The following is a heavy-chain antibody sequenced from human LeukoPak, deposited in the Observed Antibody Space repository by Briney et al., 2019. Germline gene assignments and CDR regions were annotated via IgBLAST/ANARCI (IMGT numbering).Heavy chain of an antibody. CDR3: ARGYYGSGSYSGY. CDR1: GCSISCGDYS. J-gene: IGHJ4*02. D-gene: IGHD3-10*01. CDR2: IYHSGTT. Sequence: SQTLSLTCAVSGCSISCGDYSWNWIRQPPGKGLEWFGSIYHSGTTYYNPSLKSRVTISVGRSKNQFSLKLSSVTAADTAVYYCARGYYGSGSYSGYWGQGTLVTVSP. V-gene: IGHV4-30-2*01.